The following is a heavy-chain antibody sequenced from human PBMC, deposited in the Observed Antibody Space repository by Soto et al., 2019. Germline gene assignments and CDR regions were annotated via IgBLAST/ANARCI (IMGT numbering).Heavy chain of an antibody. CDR1: GFTFSSYA. Sequence: EVQLLESGGGLVQPGGSLRLSCAASGFTFSSYAMNWVRQAPGKGLEWVSVISGSGDSTYYADSVKARFTISRDNSKNTLYLQMNSLRAEDTAVYYCASRSSGWYFDYWGQGTLVTVSS. CDR2: ISGSGDST. V-gene: IGHV3-23*01. J-gene: IGHJ4*02. D-gene: IGHD6-19*01. CDR3: ASRSSGWYFDY.